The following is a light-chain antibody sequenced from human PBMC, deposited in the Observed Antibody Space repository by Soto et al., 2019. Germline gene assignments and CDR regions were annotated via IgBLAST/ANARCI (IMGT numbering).Light chain of an antibody. V-gene: IGKV3-15*01. CDR2: GAS. Sequence: EIVMTQSPATLSVSPWERAMLSCRASQTVSNNLAWYQQKPGQAPRLLIYGASSRATGIPARFSGSGSGTEFTLTISSLQSEDFAVYYCQQYNNWPQTFGQGTKVDIK. J-gene: IGKJ1*01. CDR3: QQYNNWPQT. CDR1: QTVSNN.